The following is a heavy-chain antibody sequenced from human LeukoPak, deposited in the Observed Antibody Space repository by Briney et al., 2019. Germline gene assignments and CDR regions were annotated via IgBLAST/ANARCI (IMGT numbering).Heavy chain of an antibody. D-gene: IGHD4-23*01. CDR1: GGSISSYY. V-gene: IGHV4-59*01. Sequence: PSETLSLTCTVSGGSISSYYWSWIRQPPGKGLEWIGYIYYSGSTNYNPSLKSRVTISVDTSKNQFSLKLSSVTAADTAVYYCARGEGRLRWWFDPWGQGTLVTVSS. J-gene: IGHJ5*02. CDR2: IYYSGST. CDR3: ARGEGRLRWWFDP.